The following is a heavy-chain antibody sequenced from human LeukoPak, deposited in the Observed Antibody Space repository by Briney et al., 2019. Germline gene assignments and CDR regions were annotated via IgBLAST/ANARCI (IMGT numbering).Heavy chain of an antibody. CDR3: AREYYDSSGYGSAPFDY. D-gene: IGHD3-22*01. CDR1: GYTFTGYY. CDR2: INPNSGGT. Sequence: ASVKVSCKASGYTFTGYYMHWVRQAPGQGLEWMGWINPNSGGTNYAQKFQGRVTMTRDTSISTAYMELSRLRSDDTAVYYCAREYYDSSGYGSAPFDYWGQGTLVTVSS. V-gene: IGHV1-2*02. J-gene: IGHJ4*02.